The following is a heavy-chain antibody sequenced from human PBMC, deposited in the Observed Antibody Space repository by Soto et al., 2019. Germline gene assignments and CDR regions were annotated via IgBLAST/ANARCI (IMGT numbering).Heavy chain of an antibody. CDR1: GGSISSGDYY. D-gene: IGHD5-18*01. J-gene: IGHJ3*02. CDR2: IYYSGST. CDR3: ARENTAMAPDAFDI. V-gene: IGHV4-30-4*01. Sequence: SETLSLTCTVSGGSISSGDYYWSWIRQPPGKGLEWIGYIYYSGSTYYNPSLKSRVTISVDTSKNQFSLKLSSVTAADTAVYYCARENTAMAPDAFDIWGQGTMVTVSS.